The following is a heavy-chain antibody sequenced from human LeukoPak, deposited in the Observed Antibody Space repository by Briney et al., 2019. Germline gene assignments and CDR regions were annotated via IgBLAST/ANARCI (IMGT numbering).Heavy chain of an antibody. Sequence: ASVKVSCKASGYTFTGYYMHWVRQAPGQGLEWMGWINPKSGGTNYAQKFQGSVTMTRDRSISTAYMELSRLRSDDTAVYYCASMARQPVYFDYWGQGTLVTVSS. CDR1: GYTFTGYY. V-gene: IGHV1-2*02. CDR2: INPKSGGT. J-gene: IGHJ4*02. CDR3: ASMARQPVYFDY. D-gene: IGHD1-1*01.